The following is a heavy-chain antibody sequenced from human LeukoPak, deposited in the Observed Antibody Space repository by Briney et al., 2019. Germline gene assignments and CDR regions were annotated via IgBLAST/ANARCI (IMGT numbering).Heavy chain of an antibody. V-gene: IGHV3-23*01. CDR2: ISGSGGST. CDR3: AKDADETTVTPCDY. Sequence: GGSLRLSCAASGFTVSTNYMSWVRQAPGKGLEWVSAISGSGGSTYYADSVKGRFTISRDNSKNTLYLQMNSLRAEDTAVYYCAKDADETTVTPCDYWGQGTLVTVSS. CDR1: GFTVSTNY. D-gene: IGHD4-17*01. J-gene: IGHJ4*02.